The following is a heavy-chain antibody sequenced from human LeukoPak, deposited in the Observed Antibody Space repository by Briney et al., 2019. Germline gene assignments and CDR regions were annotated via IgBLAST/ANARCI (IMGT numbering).Heavy chain of an antibody. CDR2: ISYDGSNK. CDR1: GFTFSSYA. D-gene: IGHD6-13*01. CDR3: ARDYSSSWTNFDY. J-gene: IGHJ4*02. Sequence: GGSLRLSCAASGFTFSSYAMLWVRQAPGKGLEWVAVISYDGSNKYYADSVKGRFTISRDNSKNTLYLQMNSLRAEDTAVYYCARDYSSSWTNFDYWGQGTLVTVSS. V-gene: IGHV3-30-3*01.